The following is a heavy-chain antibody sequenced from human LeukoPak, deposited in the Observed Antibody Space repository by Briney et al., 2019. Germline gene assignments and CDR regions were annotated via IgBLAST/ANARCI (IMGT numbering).Heavy chain of an antibody. Sequence: GGSLRLSCAASGFTFSSYAMSWVRQAPGKGLEWVSAISGSGGSTYYADSVKVRFTISTDNSKNTLYLQMNSLRAEDTAVYYCAKSPITIFGVANYYFDYWGQGTLVTVSS. J-gene: IGHJ4*02. CDR2: ISGSGGST. CDR3: AKSPITIFGVANYYFDY. D-gene: IGHD3-3*01. CDR1: GFTFSSYA. V-gene: IGHV3-23*01.